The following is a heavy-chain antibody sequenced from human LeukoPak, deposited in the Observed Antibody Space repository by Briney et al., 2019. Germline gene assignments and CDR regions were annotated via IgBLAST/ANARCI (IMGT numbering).Heavy chain of an antibody. CDR3: AKGAITFGGVIVIGYYFDY. CDR1: GFTFSSYS. CDR2: ISSSSSTI. D-gene: IGHD3-16*02. J-gene: IGHJ4*02. Sequence: GGSLRLSCAASGFTFSSYSMNWVRQAPGKGLEWVSYISSSSSTIYYADSVKGRFTISRDNAKNSLYLQMNSLRDEDTAVYYCAKGAITFGGVIVIGYYFDYWGQGTLVTVSS. V-gene: IGHV3-48*02.